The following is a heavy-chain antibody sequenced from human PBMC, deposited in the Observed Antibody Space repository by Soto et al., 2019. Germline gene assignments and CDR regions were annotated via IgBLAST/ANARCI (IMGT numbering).Heavy chain of an antibody. CDR3: ASSYYYDSSGYSRSVYYYYGMDV. V-gene: IGHV1-69*13. J-gene: IGHJ6*02. CDR1: GGTFSSYS. Sequence: SVKVSCKSSGGTFSSYSISWVRQAPGQGLECMGWIIPIFGTANYAQKFQGRVTITADESTSTAYMELSSLRSEDTAVYYCASSYYYDSSGYSRSVYYYYGMDVWGQGTTVTVSS. D-gene: IGHD3-22*01. CDR2: IIPIFGTA.